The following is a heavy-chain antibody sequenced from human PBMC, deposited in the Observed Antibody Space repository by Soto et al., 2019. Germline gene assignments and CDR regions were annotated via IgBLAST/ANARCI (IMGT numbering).Heavy chain of an antibody. V-gene: IGHV3-23*01. J-gene: IGHJ4*02. CDR1: GFTFSSYA. D-gene: IGHD3-3*01. CDR3: ATLAYNDFWSGYSEEYYFDY. CDR2: ISGSGGST. Sequence: GGSLRLSCAASGFTFSSYAMSWVRQAPGKGLEWVSAISGSGGSTYYADSVKGRFTISRDNSKNTLYLQMNSLRAEDTAVYYCATLAYNDFWSGYSEEYYFDYWGQGTLVTVSS.